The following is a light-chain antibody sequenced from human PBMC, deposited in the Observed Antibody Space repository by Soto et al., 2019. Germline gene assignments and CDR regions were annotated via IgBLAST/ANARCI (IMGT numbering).Light chain of an antibody. J-gene: IGLJ1*01. V-gene: IGLV2-14*01. CDR2: DVS. CDR1: DSDVGGYSY. Sequence: QSALTQPASVSGSPGQSIAISCTGTDSDVGGYSYVSWYQQYPGKAPKLIIYDVSNRPSGVSDRFSGSKSGNTASLTISWLQAEDEADYYCSSYTASNTYVFGSGTKVTVL. CDR3: SSYTASNTYV.